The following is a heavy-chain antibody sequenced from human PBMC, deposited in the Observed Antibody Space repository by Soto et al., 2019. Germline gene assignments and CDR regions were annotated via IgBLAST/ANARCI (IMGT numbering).Heavy chain of an antibody. D-gene: IGHD4-17*01. Sequence: QVQLVESGGGVVQPGRSLRLSCAASGFTFSSYGMHWVRQAPGKGLEWVAVISYDGSNKYYADSVKGRFTISRDNSQNTLYLQMNSLRAEDTAVYYCAKDLYDYGDFGPFDYWGQGTLVTVSS. J-gene: IGHJ4*02. CDR2: ISYDGSNK. CDR3: AKDLYDYGDFGPFDY. V-gene: IGHV3-30*18. CDR1: GFTFSSYG.